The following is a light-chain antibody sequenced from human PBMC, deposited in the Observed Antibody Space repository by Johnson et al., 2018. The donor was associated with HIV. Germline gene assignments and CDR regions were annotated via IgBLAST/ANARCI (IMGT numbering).Light chain of an antibody. Sequence: QSLLTQPPSVSAAPGQKVTISCSGSSSNIGNNYVSWYQQLPGTAPKLLIYDNNKRPSGTPDRFSGSKSGTSATLDITGLQTGDEADYYCGTWDSSLSAGEYGVGTGTKVTVL. CDR1: SSNIGNNY. J-gene: IGLJ1*01. V-gene: IGLV1-51*01. CDR3: GTWDSSLSAGEYG. CDR2: DNN.